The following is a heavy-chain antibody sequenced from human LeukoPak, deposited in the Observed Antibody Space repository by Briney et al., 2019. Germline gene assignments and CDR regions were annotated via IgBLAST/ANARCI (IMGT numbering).Heavy chain of an antibody. Sequence: KPSETLSLTCTVSGGSISSGGYYWSWIRQHPGKGLEWIGYIYYSGSTYYNPSLKSRVTISVDTSKNQFSLKLSSVTAADTAVYYCARGGIAAAGETDYWGQGTLVTVSS. CDR2: IYYSGST. J-gene: IGHJ4*02. CDR1: GGSISSGGYY. V-gene: IGHV4-31*03. D-gene: IGHD6-13*01. CDR3: ARGGIAAAGETDY.